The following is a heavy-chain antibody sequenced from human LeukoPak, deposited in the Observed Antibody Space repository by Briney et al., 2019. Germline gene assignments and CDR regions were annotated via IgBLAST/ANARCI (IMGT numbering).Heavy chain of an antibody. CDR3: ARGYSYGYGFDY. CDR2: IYYSGST. CDR1: GGSISSYY. D-gene: IGHD5-18*01. Sequence: SETLSLTCTVSGGSISSYYWSWIRQPPGKGLEWIGYIYYSGSTNYNPSLKSRVTISVDASKNQFSLKLSSVTAADTAVYYCARGYSYGYGFDYWGQGTLVTVSS. J-gene: IGHJ4*02. V-gene: IGHV4-59*08.